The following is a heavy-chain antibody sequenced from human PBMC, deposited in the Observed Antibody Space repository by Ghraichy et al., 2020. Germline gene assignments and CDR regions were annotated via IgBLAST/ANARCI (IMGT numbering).Heavy chain of an antibody. Sequence: GGSLRLSCAASGFTFSSYSMNWVRQAPGKGLEWVSSISSSSSYIYYADSVKGRFTISRDNAKNSLYLQMNSLRAEDTAVYYCARDFGAPYYDSSGYSTGYYYGMDVWGQGTTVTVSS. CDR3: ARDFGAPYYDSSGYSTGYYYGMDV. V-gene: IGHV3-21*01. J-gene: IGHJ6*02. D-gene: IGHD3-22*01. CDR1: GFTFSSYS. CDR2: ISSSSSYI.